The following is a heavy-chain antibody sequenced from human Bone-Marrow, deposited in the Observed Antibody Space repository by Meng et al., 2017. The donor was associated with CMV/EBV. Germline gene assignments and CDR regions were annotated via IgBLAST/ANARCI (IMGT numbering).Heavy chain of an antibody. CDR1: GYTFTSYG. CDR2: MNPNSGNT. Sequence: ASVKVSCKASGYTFTSYGISWVRQAPGQGLEWMGWMNPNSGNTGYAQKFQGRVTMTRNTSISTAYMELSSLRSEDTAVYYCARGGFGDCSSTSCFFYYYYYGMDVWGQGTTVTVSS. V-gene: IGHV1-8*02. D-gene: IGHD2-2*01. CDR3: ARGGFGDCSSTSCFFYYYYYGMDV. J-gene: IGHJ6*02.